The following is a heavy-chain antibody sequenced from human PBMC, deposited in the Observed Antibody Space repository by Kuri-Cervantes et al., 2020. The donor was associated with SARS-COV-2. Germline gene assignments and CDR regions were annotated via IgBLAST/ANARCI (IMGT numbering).Heavy chain of an antibody. D-gene: IGHD6-6*01. Sequence: GSLRLPCAVYGGSFSGYYWSWIRQPPGKGLEWIGEINHSGSTNYNPSLKSRVTISVDTSKNQFSLKLSSVTAADTAVYYCARVRGRGSGWFSSSSSVLDYWGQGTLVTVSP. V-gene: IGHV4-34*01. CDR1: GGSFSGYY. CDR3: ARVRGRGSGWFSSSSSVLDY. J-gene: IGHJ4*02. CDR2: INHSGST.